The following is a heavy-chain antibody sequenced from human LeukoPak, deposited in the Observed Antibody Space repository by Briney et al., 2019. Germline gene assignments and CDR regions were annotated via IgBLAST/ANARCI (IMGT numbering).Heavy chain of an antibody. Sequence: SETLSLTCTVSGGSINSYYWSWIRQPPGKGLEWIGYIYYSGSTNYNPSLKSRVTISVDTSKNQFSLKLSSVTTADTAVYYCARGVVPAARDYYYYYMDVWGKGTTVTVSS. CDR1: GGSINSYY. CDR3: ARGVVPAARDYYYYYMDV. CDR2: IYYSGST. D-gene: IGHD2-2*01. V-gene: IGHV4-59*01. J-gene: IGHJ6*03.